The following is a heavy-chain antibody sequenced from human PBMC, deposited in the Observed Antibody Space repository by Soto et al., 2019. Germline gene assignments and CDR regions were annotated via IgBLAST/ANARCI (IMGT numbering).Heavy chain of an antibody. D-gene: IGHD6-13*01. CDR2: INHSGST. CDR3: ARRGQQLVKPYDY. V-gene: IGHV4-34*01. J-gene: IGHJ4*02. Sequence: SETLSLTCAVYGGSFSGYYWSWIRQPPGKGLEWIGEINHSGSTNYNPSLKSRVTISVDTSKNQFSLKLSSVTAADTAVYYCARRGQQLVKPYDYWGQATLVTVSS. CDR1: GGSFSGYY.